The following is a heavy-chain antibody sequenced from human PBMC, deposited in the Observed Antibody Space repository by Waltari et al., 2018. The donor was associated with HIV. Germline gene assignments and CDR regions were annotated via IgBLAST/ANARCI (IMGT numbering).Heavy chain of an antibody. CDR3: ARGGPGYSGYEYLDC. CDR1: GGSISSYY. Sequence: QVQLQESGPGLVKPSETLSLTCTVSGGSISSYYWSWIRQPPGKGLEWIGYIYDRWSTNYNPAHKRRVTRSVDTSKNQFALKRGSVTAADTAVYYCARGGPGYSGYEYLDCWGQGTLVTVSS. D-gene: IGHD5-12*01. V-gene: IGHV4-59*12. CDR2: IYDRWST. J-gene: IGHJ4*02.